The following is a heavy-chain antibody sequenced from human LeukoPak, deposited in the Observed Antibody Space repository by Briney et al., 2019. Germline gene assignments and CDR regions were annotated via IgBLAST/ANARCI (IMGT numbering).Heavy chain of an antibody. CDR1: AFSVSQSD. V-gene: IGHV3-66*01. CDR3: ASLRPRQQLVVDH. CDR2: IYDYGAT. Sequence: PGGSLRLSCVASAFSVSQSDMSWVRQAPGRGLEWVSLIYDYGATHYADSVKGRFTISRDNAKNSLYLQMNSLGAEDTAVYYCASLRPRQQLVVDHWGQGTLVTVSS. J-gene: IGHJ4*02. D-gene: IGHD6-13*01.